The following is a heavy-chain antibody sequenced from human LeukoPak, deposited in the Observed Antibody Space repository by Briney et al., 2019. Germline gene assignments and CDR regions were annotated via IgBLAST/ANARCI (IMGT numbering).Heavy chain of an antibody. CDR1: GFTFSSYS. Sequence: GEPLTLSCSASGFTFSSYSMRWVRQAPGKGRDWVAWISASGCSTDYADSVKGRSTISRDNSKNTLYLQMTRLTAEAKAVYSCANLCSGGSCYWTYSGQGTLVTVSS. CDR3: ANLCSGGSCYWTY. V-gene: IGHV3-23*01. J-gene: IGHJ4*02. D-gene: IGHD2-15*01. CDR2: ISASGCST.